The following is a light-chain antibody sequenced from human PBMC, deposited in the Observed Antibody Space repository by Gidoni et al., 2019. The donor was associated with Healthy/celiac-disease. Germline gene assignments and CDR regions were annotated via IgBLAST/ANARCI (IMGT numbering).Light chain of an antibody. V-gene: IGKV4-1*01. Sequence: DIVMTQSPDSLAGSLGDRATINRKSSQSVLYSSNNKNYLAWYQQKPGQPPKLLIYWASTRESGVPDRFSGSGSGTDFTLTISSLQAEDVAVYYCQQYYSTPFTFGPGTKVDIK. CDR2: WAS. CDR1: QSVLYSSNNKNY. CDR3: QQYYSTPFT. J-gene: IGKJ3*01.